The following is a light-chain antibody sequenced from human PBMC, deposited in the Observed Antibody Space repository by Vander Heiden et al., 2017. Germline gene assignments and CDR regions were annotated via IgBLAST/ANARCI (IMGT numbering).Light chain of an antibody. CDR2: GKN. CDR1: SLRSYY. J-gene: IGLJ2*01. V-gene: IGLV3-19*01. Sequence: SSELTQDPAVSVASGQTVRITCQGDSLRSYYASWYQQKPGQAPVLVIYGKNNRPSGIPDRFSGSSSGNTASLTITGAQAEDEADYYCNSRDSSGNHPFGGGTKLTVL. CDR3: NSRDSSGNHP.